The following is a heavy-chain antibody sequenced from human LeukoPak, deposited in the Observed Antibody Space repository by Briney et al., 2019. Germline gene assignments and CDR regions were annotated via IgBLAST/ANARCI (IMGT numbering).Heavy chain of an antibody. Sequence: GGSLRLSCAASGFTFSSYAMSWVRQAPGKGLEWVSAISGSGGSTYYADSVKGRFTISRDNSKNTLYLQMNSLRAEDTAVYYCAKDRGYSYGPAVFDYWGQGTLVTVSS. V-gene: IGHV3-23*01. D-gene: IGHD5-18*01. CDR1: GFTFSSYA. J-gene: IGHJ4*02. CDR2: ISGSGGST. CDR3: AKDRGYSYGPAVFDY.